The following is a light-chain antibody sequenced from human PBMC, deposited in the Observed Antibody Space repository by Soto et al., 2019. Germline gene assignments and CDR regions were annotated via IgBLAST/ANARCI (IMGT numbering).Light chain of an antibody. CDR2: TAS. V-gene: IGKV1-39*01. Sequence: DIQMTQSPSSLSASVGDRVTITCRASHSISSYLNWYQQKPWKAPKLLIYTASTLQTGVPSRFSGSGSGTDFTLTISSLQPEDFATYYCQQSFSPLTFGGGTPQLTFGGGTKVDIK. J-gene: IGKJ4*01. CDR1: HSISSY. CDR3: QQSFSPLTFGGGTPQLT.